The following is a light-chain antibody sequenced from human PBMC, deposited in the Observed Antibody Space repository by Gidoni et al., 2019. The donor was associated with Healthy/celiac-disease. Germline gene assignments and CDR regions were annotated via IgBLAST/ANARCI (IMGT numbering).Light chain of an antibody. CDR2: STN. CDR3: AAWDDSLIGPHWV. CDR1: SSNLGSNT. J-gene: IGLJ3*02. V-gene: IGLV1-44*01. Sequence: QSVLTQPPSASGSRGQRVPISCSGSSSNLGSNTVTGYQQPPGTAPKLLIYSTNQRPSGVPSRFSGSKSGTSASLAISGLQSEDEADYYCAAWDDSLIGPHWVFGGGTKLTVL.